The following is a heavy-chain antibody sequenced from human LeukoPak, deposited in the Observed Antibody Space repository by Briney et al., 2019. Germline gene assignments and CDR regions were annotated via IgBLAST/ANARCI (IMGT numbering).Heavy chain of an antibody. CDR1: GGSISSYY. CDR3: ARGSWGEVTYP. D-gene: IGHD3-10*01. CDR2: IYYSGST. J-gene: IGHJ5*02. V-gene: IGHV4-59*01. Sequence: SETLSLTCTVSGGSISSYYWSWIRQPPGKGLEWIGYIYYSGSTNYNPSLKSRVTISVDTSKNQFSLKLSSVTAADTAVYYCARGSWGEVTYPWGQGTLVTVAS.